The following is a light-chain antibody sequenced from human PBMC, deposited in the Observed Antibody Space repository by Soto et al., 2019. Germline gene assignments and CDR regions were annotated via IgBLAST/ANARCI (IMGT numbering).Light chain of an antibody. CDR2: DAS. J-gene: IGKJ4*01. V-gene: IGKV3-15*01. CDR1: PTMITPY. CDR3: QQYYKWPLT. Sequence: DIVLTQSPGTLSLSPGQRATLSCRTSPTMITPYLSWYQQKPGQAPRLLIYDASTRATGIPARLSGSGSGTEFTLTISSLESQDFAVYYCQQYYKWPLTFGGGTKVDIK.